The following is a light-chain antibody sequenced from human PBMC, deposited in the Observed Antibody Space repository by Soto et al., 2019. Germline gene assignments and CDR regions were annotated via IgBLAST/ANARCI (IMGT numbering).Light chain of an antibody. CDR2: DAS. CDR1: QSIRRW. V-gene: IGKV1-5*01. J-gene: IGKJ1*01. Sequence: DIQMTQSPSTLSASVGDRVTITCRASQSIRRWLAWYQQKPGEAPKLLIYDASDLEIGVPSRFSGSQSGTEFTLTISSLQPDDFATYYCQQYNSNSETFGQGTKVEIK. CDR3: QQYNSNSET.